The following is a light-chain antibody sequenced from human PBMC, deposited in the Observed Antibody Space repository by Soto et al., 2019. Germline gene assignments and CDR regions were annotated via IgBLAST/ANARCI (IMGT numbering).Light chain of an antibody. CDR3: ASWDDSLSVWV. V-gene: IGLV1-40*01. Sequence: QSVLTQPPSVSGAPGQRVTISCTGNSSNLGAGYDVHWYQQLPGAAPKLVIFGNRNRPSGVPERFSGSKSGTSASLAISGLRSEDEADYYCASWDDSLSVWVFGGGTQLTVL. CDR1: SSNLGAGYD. J-gene: IGLJ3*02. CDR2: GNR.